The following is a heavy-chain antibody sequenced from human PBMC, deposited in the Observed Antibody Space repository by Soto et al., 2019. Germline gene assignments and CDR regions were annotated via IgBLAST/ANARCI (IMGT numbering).Heavy chain of an antibody. D-gene: IGHD5-18*01. J-gene: IGHJ4*02. CDR3: ASEGDTAMVSSYYFDY. CDR2: IIPIFGTA. Sequence: QVQLVQSGAEVKKPGSSVKVSCKASGGTFSSYAISWVRQAPGQGLEWMGGIIPIFGTANYAQKFQGRVTITADESTSTAYMELSRLRSEDTAVYYCASEGDTAMVSSYYFDYWGQGTLVTVSS. CDR1: GGTFSSYA. V-gene: IGHV1-69*01.